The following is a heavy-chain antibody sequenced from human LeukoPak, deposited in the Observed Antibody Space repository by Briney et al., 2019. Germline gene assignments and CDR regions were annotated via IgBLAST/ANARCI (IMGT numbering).Heavy chain of an antibody. CDR1: GGSISSGGYC. Sequence: PSETLSLTCAVSGGSISSGGYCWSWIRQPPGKGLEWIGYLYYTGSTYYNPSLKSRVTISLDTSKNQFSLKLTSVTAADTAVYYCARGSTIFGAYFHYWGQGTLVTVSS. D-gene: IGHD3-3*01. V-gene: IGHV4-30-4*07. CDR3: ARGSTIFGAYFHY. CDR2: LYYTGST. J-gene: IGHJ4*02.